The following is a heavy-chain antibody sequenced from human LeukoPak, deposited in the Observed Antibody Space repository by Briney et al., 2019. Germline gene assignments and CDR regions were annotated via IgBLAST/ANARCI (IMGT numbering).Heavy chain of an antibody. V-gene: IGHV4-59*01. D-gene: IGHD3-3*01. J-gene: IGHJ4*02. CDR3: ARGSYDFWSGHFDY. CDR2: IYYSGST. Sequence: SETLSLTCSVSGDSISGYYWSWIRQPPGKGLEWIGYIYYSGSTNYNPSLKSRVTISVDTSKNQFSLKLSSVTAADTAVYYCARGSYDFWSGHFDYWGQGTLVTVSS. CDR1: GDSISGYY.